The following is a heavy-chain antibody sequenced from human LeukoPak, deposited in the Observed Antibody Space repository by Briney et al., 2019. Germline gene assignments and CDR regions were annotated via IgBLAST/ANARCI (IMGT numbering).Heavy chain of an antibody. CDR3: ARGAYQYSNC. V-gene: IGHV3-7*03. CDR2: IKEDGSEK. D-gene: IGHD4-11*01. J-gene: IGHJ4*02. Sequence: GGSLRLSCAASGFTFSSYWMSWVRQAPGKGLEWVARIKEDGSEKYYVDSVKGRFTISRDNVKNSLYLQMNSLRAEDTAVYDCARGAYQYSNCGGQGSLVTVSS. CDR1: GFTFSSYW.